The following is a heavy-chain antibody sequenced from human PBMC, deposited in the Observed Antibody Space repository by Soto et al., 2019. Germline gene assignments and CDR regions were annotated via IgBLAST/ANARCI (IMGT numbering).Heavy chain of an antibody. Sequence: QLQLQESGPGLVKPSETLSLTCTVSGGSISSSSYYWGWIRQPPGKGLEWIGSIYYSGSTYYNPSLKSRVTISVDTSKNQFSLKLSSVTAADTAVYYCARSFYGDYVLFDYWGQGTLVTVSS. J-gene: IGHJ4*02. CDR3: ARSFYGDYVLFDY. CDR2: IYYSGST. V-gene: IGHV4-39*01. D-gene: IGHD4-17*01. CDR1: GGSISSSSYY.